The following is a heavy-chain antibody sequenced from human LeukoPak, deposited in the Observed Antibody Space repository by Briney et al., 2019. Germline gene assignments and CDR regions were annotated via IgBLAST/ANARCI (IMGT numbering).Heavy chain of an antibody. CDR1: SYTFTSYG. V-gene: IGHV1-18*01. Sequence: ASVKVSCKASSYTFTSYGISWVRQAPGQGLEWMGWISAYNGNTNYAQKLQGRVTMTTDTSTSTAYMELRSLRSDDTAVYYCARSKGRRIVGASSSDYWGQGTLVTVSS. CDR2: ISAYNGNT. D-gene: IGHD1-26*01. CDR3: ARSKGRRIVGASSSDY. J-gene: IGHJ4*02.